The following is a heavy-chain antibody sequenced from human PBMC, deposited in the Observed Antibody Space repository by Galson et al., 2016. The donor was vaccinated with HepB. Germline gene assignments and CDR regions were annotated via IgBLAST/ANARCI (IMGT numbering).Heavy chain of an antibody. D-gene: IGHD2-2*01. CDR2: VYWNDDK. J-gene: IGHJ5*02. CDR3: ALVIPVTGRWFDP. Sequence: PALVKPTQTLTLTCTFSGFSLSTSGVGVGWIRQPPGKALEWLALVYWNDDKRYRPSLESRLTITKDTSRHQVVLTMTNMDPMDTAKYYCALVIPVTGRWFDPWGPGTLVTVSS. V-gene: IGHV2-5*01. CDR1: GFSLSTSGVG.